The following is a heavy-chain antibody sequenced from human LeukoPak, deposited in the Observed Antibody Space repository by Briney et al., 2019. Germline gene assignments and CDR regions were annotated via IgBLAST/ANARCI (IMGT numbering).Heavy chain of an antibody. CDR3: ARGGSRRFLYYFDY. D-gene: IGHD3-10*01. V-gene: IGHV3-21*01. CDR1: GFTFSSYS. CDR2: ISSSSSYI. Sequence: GGSLRLSCAASGFTFSSYSMNWVRQAPGKGLEWVSSISSSSSYIYYADSVKGRFTISRDNAKNSLYLQMNSLRAEDTAIYYCARGGSRRFLYYFDYWGQGTLVTVSS. J-gene: IGHJ4*02.